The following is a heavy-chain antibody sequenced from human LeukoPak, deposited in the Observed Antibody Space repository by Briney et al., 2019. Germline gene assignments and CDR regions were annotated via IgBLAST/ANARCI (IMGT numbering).Heavy chain of an antibody. V-gene: IGHV1-46*01. Sequence: ASVKVSCKASGYTFTTYYIHWVRQAPGQGLEWMGLINPSAGSTSYAQKFQGRVTMTRDTSTSTVYMELSSLRSEDTAVYYCARADSSGYHAPCDYWGQGTLVTVSS. CDR1: GYTFTTYY. J-gene: IGHJ4*02. CDR2: INPSAGST. D-gene: IGHD3-22*01. CDR3: ARADSSGYHAPCDY.